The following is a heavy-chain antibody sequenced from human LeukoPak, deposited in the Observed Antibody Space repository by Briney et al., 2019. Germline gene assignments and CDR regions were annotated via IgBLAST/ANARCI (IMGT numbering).Heavy chain of an antibody. J-gene: IGHJ4*02. Sequence: GGSLRLSCAASGCTFRSFAMSWVRQAPGKGLEWVSAISGSGGTTYYADSVKGWFTISRDSSKNTLYLQMNSLRAEDTAVYYCAKDSYSNYFDYWGQGTLVTVSS. CDR3: AKDSYSNYFDY. V-gene: IGHV3-23*01. D-gene: IGHD4-11*01. CDR2: ISGSGGTT. CDR1: GCTFRSFA.